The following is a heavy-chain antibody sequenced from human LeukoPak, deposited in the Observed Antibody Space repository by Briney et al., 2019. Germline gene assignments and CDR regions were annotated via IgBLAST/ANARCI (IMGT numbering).Heavy chain of an antibody. Sequence: GGSLRLSCAASGFTFSSYAMTWVRQAPRKGLEWVSHISGSGGSTYYADSVKGRFTISRDNSKNTLYLQMNSLRAEDTAIYYCAKGQYSGTYLWFDPWGQGTLVTVSS. CDR3: AKGQYSGTYLWFDP. CDR2: ISGSGGST. J-gene: IGHJ5*02. D-gene: IGHD1-26*01. CDR1: GFTFSSYA. V-gene: IGHV3-23*01.